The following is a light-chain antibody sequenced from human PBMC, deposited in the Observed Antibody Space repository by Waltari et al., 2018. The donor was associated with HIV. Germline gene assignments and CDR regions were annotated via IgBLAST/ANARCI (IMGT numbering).Light chain of an antibody. V-gene: IGKV1-9*01. J-gene: IGKJ2*01. Sequence: DIRLTQSPSFLSASVGDRVTITCRASEDINNFLGWYQQKPGVAPKLLIYAASTLEDEIPSRFSGSGSGTDFTLTISSLQPEDFATYFCQQLNTYPPDTFGPGTKLEI. CDR2: AAS. CDR3: QQLNTYPPDT. CDR1: EDINNF.